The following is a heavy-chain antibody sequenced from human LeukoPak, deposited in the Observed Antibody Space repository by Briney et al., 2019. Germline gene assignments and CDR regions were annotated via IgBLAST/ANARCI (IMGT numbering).Heavy chain of an antibody. CDR2: INHSGST. J-gene: IGHJ5*02. CDR3: AQYQLLSSGFDP. Sequence: KASETLSLTCAVYGGSFSGYYWSWIRQPPGKGLEWIGEINHSGSTNYNPSLKSRVTMSVDTSKNQFSLKLSSVTAADTAVYYCAQYQLLSSGFDPWGQGTLVTVSS. V-gene: IGHV4-34*01. CDR1: GGSFSGYY. D-gene: IGHD2-2*01.